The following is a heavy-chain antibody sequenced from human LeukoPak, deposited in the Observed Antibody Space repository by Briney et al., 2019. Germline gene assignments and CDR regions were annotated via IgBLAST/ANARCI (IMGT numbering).Heavy chain of an antibody. CDR1: GFTFNSHW. J-gene: IGHJ4*02. Sequence: PGGSLRLSCAASGFTFNSHWMTWVRQAPGKGLEWVANTNQDGGEKYYVDSVKGRFTISRDNAKNSLYLQMNSLRAEDTAVYHCATGRSCTTCYLPDYWGQGTLVTVSS. CDR3: ATGRSCTTCYLPDY. V-gene: IGHV3-7*01. D-gene: IGHD2-2*01. CDR2: TNQDGGEK.